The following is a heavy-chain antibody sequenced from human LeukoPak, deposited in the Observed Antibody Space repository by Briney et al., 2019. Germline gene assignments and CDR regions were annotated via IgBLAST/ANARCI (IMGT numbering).Heavy chain of an antibody. D-gene: IGHD2-21*02. CDR3: AKNGCSGDCYGDY. CDR1: GLTFSEHW. Sequence: GGSLRLSCAASGLTFSEHWMTWVRQAPGKGPEWVATIKQDGSEKYYLDSVKGRFTIPIDNAKSSLYLQLNSLRAEDTAVYYCAKNGCSGDCYGDYWGQGTLVTVSS. V-gene: IGHV3-7*03. J-gene: IGHJ4*02. CDR2: IKQDGSEK.